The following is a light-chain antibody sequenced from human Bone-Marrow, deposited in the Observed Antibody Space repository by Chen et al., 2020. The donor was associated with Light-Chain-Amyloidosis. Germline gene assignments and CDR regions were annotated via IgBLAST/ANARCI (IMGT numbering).Light chain of an antibody. J-gene: IGKJ2*01. CDR2: GAS. CDR1: QSVNTN. V-gene: IGKV3-15*01. CDR3: QQYNNWTRT. Sequence: EIVMTQSTATLSVEPVERATLSCRASQSVNTNLAWYQQKPGQAPRLLIFGASTRATGVPARFSGRGSVTYFTLTISSLQSEDFAVFYCQQYNNWTRTFGQGSKLEIK.